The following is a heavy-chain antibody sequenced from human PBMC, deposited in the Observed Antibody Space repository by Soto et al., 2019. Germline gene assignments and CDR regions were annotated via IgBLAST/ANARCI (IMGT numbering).Heavy chain of an antibody. CDR3: AKDSRSGARFVK. J-gene: IGHJ2*01. Sequence: QVQLVESGGGVVQPGRSLRLSCAASGFSFSNFDMHWVRQAPGKGLEWVAVISGNGGKRYYIDSMKGRISISRDNSNNTLPRQIDSLIKENPAMYYCAKDSRSGARFVKWGHGAVVTVSS. CDR2: ISGNGGKR. CDR1: GFSFSNFD. V-gene: IGHV3-30*18. D-gene: IGHD7-27*01.